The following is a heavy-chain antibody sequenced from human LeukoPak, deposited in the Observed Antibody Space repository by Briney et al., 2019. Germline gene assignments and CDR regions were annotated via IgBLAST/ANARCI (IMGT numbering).Heavy chain of an antibody. CDR2: ISSSGSTI. D-gene: IGHD3-22*01. V-gene: IGHV3-48*03. J-gene: IGHJ4*02. CDR3: ARDHYYDSSAYYSDLDY. CDR1: GFTFSSYE. Sequence: GGSLRLSCAASGFTFSSYEMNWVRQAPGKGLEWVSYISSSGSTIYYADSVKGRFTISRDNAKNSLYLQMNSLRAEDTAVYYCARDHYYDSSAYYSDLDYWGQGTLVTVSS.